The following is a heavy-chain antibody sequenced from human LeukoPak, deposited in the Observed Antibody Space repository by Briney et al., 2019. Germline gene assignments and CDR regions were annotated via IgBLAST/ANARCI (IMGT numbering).Heavy chain of an antibody. Sequence: PSETLTLTCTVPGGSISSSSYYWGWIRQPPGRGLEWIGTIYYSGTTYYNPSLKSRVTISEDTSKNQFSLKLSSVTDADSAVYFCAREIQFANGDYHWFDPWGPGTLVTVSS. CDR1: GGSISSSSYY. CDR3: AREIQFANGDYHWFDP. D-gene: IGHD4-17*01. V-gene: IGHV4-39*07. J-gene: IGHJ5*02. CDR2: IYYSGTT.